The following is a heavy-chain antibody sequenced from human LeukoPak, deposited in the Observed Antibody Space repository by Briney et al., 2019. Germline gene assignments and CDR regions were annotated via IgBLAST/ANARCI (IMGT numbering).Heavy chain of an antibody. D-gene: IGHD6-13*01. CDR3: ARALTAADNY. CDR1: GFTISSYW. CDR2: IKRGGSEE. Sequence: PGGSLRLSCAASGFTISSYWMNWVRQAPGKGLEWLANIKRGGSEEYYVDSVKSRFTISRDNTKNSLYLQMNSLRVEDTAVYYCARALTAADNYWGQGTLVTVSS. J-gene: IGHJ4*02. V-gene: IGHV3-7*04.